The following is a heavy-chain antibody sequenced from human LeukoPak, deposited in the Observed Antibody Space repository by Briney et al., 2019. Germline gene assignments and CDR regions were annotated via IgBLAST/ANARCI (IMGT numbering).Heavy chain of an antibody. CDR1: GFTFSSYA. D-gene: IGHD2-15*01. V-gene: IGHV3-23*01. CDR2: IIASGGST. Sequence: GGSLRLSCETSGFTFSSYAMSWVRQAPGKGLEWVSGIIASGGSTYYADSVQGRFTISRDNSKSTLCLQMNSLRAEDTAVYYCAKQLGYCSDGSCYFPYWGQGTLVTVSS. CDR3: AKQLGYCSDGSCYFPY. J-gene: IGHJ4*02.